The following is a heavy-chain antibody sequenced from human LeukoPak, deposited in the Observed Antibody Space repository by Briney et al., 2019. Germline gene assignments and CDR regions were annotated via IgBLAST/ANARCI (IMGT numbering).Heavy chain of an antibody. V-gene: IGHV3-30*18. Sequence: PGGSLRLSCAASGFPFSSYGMHWVRQAPGKGPEWVAVISFDGSDKYYADSVKGRFTISRDNSKNMLFLQKNSLTAEDTALYYCAKGIQFSYSCHDYWGQGSLVTVSS. D-gene: IGHD2-2*01. J-gene: IGHJ4*02. CDR2: ISFDGSDK. CDR1: GFPFSSYG. CDR3: AKGIQFSYSCHDY.